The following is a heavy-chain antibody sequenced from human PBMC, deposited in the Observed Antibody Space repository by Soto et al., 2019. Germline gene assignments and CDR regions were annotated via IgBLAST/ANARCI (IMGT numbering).Heavy chain of an antibody. CDR2: FDPQDGET. Sequence: GASVKVSCKVSGYTLTEFSMHWVRQAPGKGLEWMGGFDPQDGETIYAQKFQGRVTMTEDTSTDTAYMELSSLRSEDTAVYYCATVRDRIYYYYYGMDVWGQGTTVTVSS. V-gene: IGHV1-24*01. CDR3: ATVRDRIYYYYYGMDV. J-gene: IGHJ6*02. CDR1: GYTLTEFS.